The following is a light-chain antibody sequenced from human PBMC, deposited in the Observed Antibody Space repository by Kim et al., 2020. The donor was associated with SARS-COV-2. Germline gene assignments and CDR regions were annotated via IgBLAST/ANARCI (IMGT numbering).Light chain of an antibody. CDR1: TNDRIYYDC. Sequence: QSVLTQPASVSGSPGQSITISCTGITNDRIYYDCMSWYKQQPGKAPTLIIYDVALRPSGVSNRFSGSKSGNTASLTISGLQAEDEADYYCSAYAGGDSRIFGGGTQLTVL. V-gene: IGLV2-14*03. CDR3: SAYAGGDSRI. CDR2: DVA. J-gene: IGLJ2*01.